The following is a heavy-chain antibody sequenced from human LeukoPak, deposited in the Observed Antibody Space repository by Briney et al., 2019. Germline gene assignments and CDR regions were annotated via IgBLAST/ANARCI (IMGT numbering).Heavy chain of an antibody. CDR2: IIPIFGTA. CDR3: ARMYSSSWYVNYFDY. J-gene: IGHJ4*02. V-gene: IGHV1-69*13. D-gene: IGHD6-13*01. Sequence: SVKVSCKASGGTFSSYAISWLRQAPGQGLEWMGGIIPIFGTANYAQKFQGRVTITADESTSTAYMELSSLRSEDTAVYYCARMYSSSWYVNYFDYWGQGTLVTVSS. CDR1: GGTFSSYA.